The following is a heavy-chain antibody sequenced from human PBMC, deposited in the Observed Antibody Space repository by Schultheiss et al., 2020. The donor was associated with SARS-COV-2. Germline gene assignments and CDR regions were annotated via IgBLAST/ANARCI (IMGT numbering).Heavy chain of an antibody. CDR3: ARDRYSSSWYSFVIDY. D-gene: IGHD6-13*01. Sequence: GGSLRLSCAASGFTFSSYAMSWVRQAPGKGLEWVAVIWYDGSNKYYADSVKGRFTISRDNSKNTLYLQMNSLRAEDTAVYYCARDRYSSSWYSFVIDYWGQGTLVTVSS. CDR2: IWYDGSNK. J-gene: IGHJ4*02. CDR1: GFTFSSYA. V-gene: IGHV3-33*08.